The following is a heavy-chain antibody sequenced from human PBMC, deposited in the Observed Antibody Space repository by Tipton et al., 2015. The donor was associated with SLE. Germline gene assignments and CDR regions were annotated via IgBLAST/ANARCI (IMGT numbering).Heavy chain of an antibody. V-gene: IGHV4-39*07. Sequence: TLSLTCTVSGGSISSSSYYWGWIRQPPGKGLEWIGSIYYSGSTYYNPSLKSRVTISVDTSKNQFSLKLSSVTAADTAVYYCARLPYLWQWLVRAFDIWGQGTMATVSS. CDR1: GGSISSSSYY. J-gene: IGHJ3*02. D-gene: IGHD6-19*01. CDR2: IYYSGST. CDR3: ARLPYLWQWLVRAFDI.